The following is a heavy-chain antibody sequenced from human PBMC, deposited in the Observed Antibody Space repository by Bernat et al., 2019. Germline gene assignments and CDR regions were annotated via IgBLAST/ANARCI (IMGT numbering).Heavy chain of an antibody. J-gene: IGHJ4*02. CDR1: GFTFSSYG. CDR2: IWYDGSNK. V-gene: IGHV3-33*01. D-gene: IGHD2-15*01. Sequence: QVQLVESGGGVVQPGRSLRLSCAASGFTFSSYGMHWVRQAPGKGLEWVAVIWYDGSNKYYADSVKGRFTISRDNSKNTLYLQMNSLRAEDTAVYYWGSPLPRGDLNIVVVVAATVGSWGQGTLVTVSS. CDR3: GSPLPRGDLNIVVVVAATVGS.